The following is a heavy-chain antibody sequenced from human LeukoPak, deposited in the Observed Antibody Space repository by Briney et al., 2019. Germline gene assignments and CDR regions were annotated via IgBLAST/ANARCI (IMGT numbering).Heavy chain of an antibody. CDR2: INPSGGST. V-gene: IGHV1-46*01. Sequence: ASVKVSCKASGYTFTSYYMHWVRQAPGQGLEWMGIINPSGGSTSYAQKFQGRVTMTRDTSTSTVYMELSSLRSEDTAVYYCARDGPVRGVIAGNRNWFDPWGQGTLVTVSS. CDR1: GYTFTSYY. CDR3: ARDGPVRGVIAGNRNWFDP. J-gene: IGHJ5*02. D-gene: IGHD3-10*01.